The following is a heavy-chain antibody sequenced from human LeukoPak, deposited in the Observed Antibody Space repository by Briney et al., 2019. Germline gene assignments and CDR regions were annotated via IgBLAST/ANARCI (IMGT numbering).Heavy chain of an antibody. CDR1: GYCFTSYW. Sequence: GESLKISCKGSGYCFTSYWIGWVRQMPGKGLELMGIIYPGDSDTRYNPSFQDQVTISADKSISTAYLQWSSLKASDTAMYYCARQRFTMRAYAGNWFDPWGQGTLVTVSS. CDR3: ARQRFTMRAYAGNWFDP. CDR2: IYPGDSDT. J-gene: IGHJ5*02. V-gene: IGHV5-51*01. D-gene: IGHD3-10*01.